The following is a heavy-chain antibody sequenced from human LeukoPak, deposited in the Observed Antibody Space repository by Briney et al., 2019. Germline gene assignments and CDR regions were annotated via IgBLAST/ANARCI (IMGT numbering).Heavy chain of an antibody. J-gene: IGHJ4*02. CDR2: ISDSGRS. V-gene: IGHV4-59*01. D-gene: IGHD6-6*01. CDR1: GGFIISFY. Sequence: SETLSLTCTVSGGFIISFYWSWIRQPPGKGLECIGYISDSGRSDYNTSLKSRVTISVDTSKSQFSLKLNSVTAADTAVYFCARQDPSIAVRLFDNWGQGTLVTVSS. CDR3: ARQDPSIAVRLFDN.